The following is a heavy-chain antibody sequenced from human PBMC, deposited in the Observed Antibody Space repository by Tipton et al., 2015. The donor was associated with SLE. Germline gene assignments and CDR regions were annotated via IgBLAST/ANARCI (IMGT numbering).Heavy chain of an antibody. V-gene: IGHV4-61*09. CDR2: TFTSGAT. CDR3: ARWNFVTMTGGFDI. Sequence: LRLSCTVSGGSITNTNYYWSWIRQPAGKELEWIGHTFTSGATNYNPSLKSRVTMSVDTSQNQFSLTLRSVTAADTAIYYCARWNFVTMTGGFDIWGQGTMFTVSS. CDR1: GGSITNTNYY. J-gene: IGHJ3*02. D-gene: IGHD1-7*01.